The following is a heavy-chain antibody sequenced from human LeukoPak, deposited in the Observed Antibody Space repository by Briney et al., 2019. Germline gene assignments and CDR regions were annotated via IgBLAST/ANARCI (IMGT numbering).Heavy chain of an antibody. Sequence: PGGSLRLSCAASGFTFSSYAMSWVRQAPGKGLEWVSGISGSGGGTYYADSVQGRFTISRDNSKNTVYLQMNSLSTEDTAVYYCAKTTAGYSSGRYPGWPVDNWGQGTLVTVSS. CDR1: GFTFSSYA. J-gene: IGHJ4*02. D-gene: IGHD6-19*01. CDR3: AKTTAGYSSGRYPGWPVDN. V-gene: IGHV3-23*01. CDR2: ISGSGGGT.